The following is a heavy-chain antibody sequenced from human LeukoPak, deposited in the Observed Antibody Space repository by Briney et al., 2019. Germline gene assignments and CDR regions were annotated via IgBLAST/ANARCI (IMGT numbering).Heavy chain of an antibody. Sequence: GRSLRLSCAASGFTFDDYAMHWVRQAPGKGLEWVSGISWNSGSIGYADSVKGRFTISRDNAMNSLYLQMNSLRAEDTALYYCAKDIRARGYSYGFFGMDVWGQGTTVTVSS. CDR1: GFTFDDYA. J-gene: IGHJ6*02. V-gene: IGHV3-9*01. CDR2: ISWNSGSI. D-gene: IGHD5-18*01. CDR3: AKDIRARGYSYGFFGMDV.